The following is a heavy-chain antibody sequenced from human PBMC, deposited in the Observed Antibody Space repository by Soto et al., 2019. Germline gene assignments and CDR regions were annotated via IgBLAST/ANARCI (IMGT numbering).Heavy chain of an antibody. J-gene: IGHJ3*02. CDR1: GGSLNSFA. CDR2: IIPVFGTT. D-gene: IGHD3-3*01. CDR3: ARDKGAIFGVVNDAFDI. Sequence: QFQLVQSGAEVKKPGSSVKISCKASGGSLNSFALSWMRQAPGQGLEWMGGIIPVFGTTKYAERFQGRVTMTADESTSTAYLQLSSLRSEDTAVYYCARDKGAIFGVVNDAFDIWGQGTVVTVSS. V-gene: IGHV1-69*12.